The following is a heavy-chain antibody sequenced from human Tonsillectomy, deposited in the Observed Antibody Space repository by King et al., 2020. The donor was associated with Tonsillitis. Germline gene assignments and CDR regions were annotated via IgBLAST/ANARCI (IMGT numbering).Heavy chain of an antibody. CDR1: GFTFSSYA. J-gene: IGHJ4*02. CDR2: ISYDGSNK. V-gene: IGHV3-30-3*01. CDR3: AREPGY. Sequence: VQLVESGGGVVQPGRSLRLSCAASGFTFSSYAMHWVRQAPGKGLEWVAVISYDGSNKYYADSVKGRFTISRDNSKNTLYLQMNSLRAEDTAVYYCAREPGYWGQGTLVTVSS.